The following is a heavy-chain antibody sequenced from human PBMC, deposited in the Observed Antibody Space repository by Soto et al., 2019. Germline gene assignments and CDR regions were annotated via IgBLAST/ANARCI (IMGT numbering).Heavy chain of an antibody. J-gene: IGHJ4*02. CDR3: ARAPKVSGSSQTRPDF. V-gene: IGHV4-34*01. D-gene: IGHD6-6*01. Sequence: SFSGFYWSWLRQPPGKRLEWIGEISQSGSTNYNPSLKSRVSISVDTSKNQFSLNLTSVTAADTAVYYCARAPKVSGSSQTRPDFWGQGALVTVSS. CDR1: SFSGFY. CDR2: ISQSGST.